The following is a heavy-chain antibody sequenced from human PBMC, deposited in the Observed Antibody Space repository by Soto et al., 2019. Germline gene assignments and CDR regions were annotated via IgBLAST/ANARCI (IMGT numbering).Heavy chain of an antibody. CDR1: GFSFRSYG. CDR2: ISNEGSSQ. CDR3: AKTITTLGVSSRRGRGALIDN. V-gene: IGHV3-30*18. J-gene: IGHJ4*02. Sequence: QVQLVESGGGVVQPGTSLRLSCAASGFSFRSYGMHWVRQAPGKGLEWLAVISNEGSSQHYADSVKGRFTISRDNAENTLSLLIDSLRPEDTAVYYCAKTITTLGVSSRRGRGALIDNWGQGTLVTVSS. D-gene: IGHD3-3*01.